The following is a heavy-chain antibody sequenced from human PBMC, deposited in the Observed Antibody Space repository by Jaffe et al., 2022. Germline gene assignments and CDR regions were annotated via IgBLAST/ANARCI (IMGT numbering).Heavy chain of an antibody. CDR1: GGTFSSYA. Sequence: QVQLVQSGAEVKKPGSSVKVSCKASGGTFSSYAISWVRQAPGQGLEWMGGIIPIFGTANYAQKFQGRVTITADESTSTAYMELSSLRSEDTAVYYCAKIRDFAFGSSGPGSYYFDYWGQGTLVTVSS. CDR2: IIPIFGTA. D-gene: IGHD3-16*01. V-gene: IGHV1-69*01. J-gene: IGHJ4*02. CDR3: AKIRDFAFGSSGPGSYYFDY.